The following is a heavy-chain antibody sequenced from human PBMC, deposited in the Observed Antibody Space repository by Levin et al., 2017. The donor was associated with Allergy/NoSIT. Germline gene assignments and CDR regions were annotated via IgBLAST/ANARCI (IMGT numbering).Heavy chain of an antibody. CDR2: ISSSSSYT. Sequence: GGSLRLSCAASGFTFSDYYMSWIRQAPGKGLEWVSYISSSSSYTNYADSVKGRFTISRDNAKNSLYLQMNSLRAEDTAVYYCARTSIEYYYGSGSQGYWGQGTLVTVSS. J-gene: IGHJ4*02. CDR3: ARTSIEYYYGSGSQGY. V-gene: IGHV3-11*03. D-gene: IGHD3-10*01. CDR1: GFTFSDYY.